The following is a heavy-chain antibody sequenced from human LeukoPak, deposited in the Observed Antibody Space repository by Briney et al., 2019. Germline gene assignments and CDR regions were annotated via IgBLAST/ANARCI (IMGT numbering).Heavy chain of an antibody. Sequence: SETLSLTCAVYGGSFSGYYWSWIRQPPGKGLEWIGEINHSGSTNYNPSLKSRVTISVDTSKNQFSLKLGSATAADTAVYYCARAGYCSGGSCYSRRGPFYYWGQGTLVTVSS. J-gene: IGHJ4*02. D-gene: IGHD2-15*01. CDR2: INHSGST. CDR1: GGSFSGYY. CDR3: ARAGYCSGGSCYSRRGPFYY. V-gene: IGHV4-34*01.